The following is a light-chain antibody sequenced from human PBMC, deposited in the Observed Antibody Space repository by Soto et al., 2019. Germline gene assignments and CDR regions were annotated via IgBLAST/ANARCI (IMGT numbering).Light chain of an antibody. CDR2: GNI. CDR1: SSNIGAGYN. Sequence: QLVLTQPPSLSGAPGQRVTISCTGSSSNIGAGYNVHWYQQLPGTAPKLLIYGNINRPSGVPDRFSGSRSGTSASLAITGLQAEDEADYYCQSYDSSLSEGVFGGGTKVTVL. CDR3: QSYDSSLSEGV. J-gene: IGLJ2*01. V-gene: IGLV1-40*01.